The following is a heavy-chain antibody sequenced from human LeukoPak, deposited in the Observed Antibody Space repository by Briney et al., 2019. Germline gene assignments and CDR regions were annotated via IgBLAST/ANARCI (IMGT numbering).Heavy chain of an antibody. D-gene: IGHD6-19*01. CDR3: VANGWYSLEH. CDR1: GGSISSSNW. V-gene: IGHV4-4*02. CDR2: IYHSGNT. Sequence: PSESLSLTCGVSGGSISSSNWWSWVRQPPGKGLEWIGEIYHSGNTHYNPSLKSRVTISVDKSKNQLSLKVNSVTAADTAVYYCVANGWYSLEHWGQGTLVIVSS. J-gene: IGHJ1*01.